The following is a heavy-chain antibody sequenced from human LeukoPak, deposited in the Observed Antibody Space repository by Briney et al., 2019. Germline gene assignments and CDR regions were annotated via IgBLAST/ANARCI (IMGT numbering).Heavy chain of an antibody. D-gene: IGHD4-4*01. J-gene: IGHJ3*02. CDR1: GYSISSSNW. CDR2: IYYSGST. V-gene: IGHV4-28*01. CDR3: ARSSHHSRDAFDI. Sequence: PSETLSLTCAVSGYSISSSNWWGWIRPPPGKGLERIGYIYYSGSTYYNPSLKSRVTMSVDTSKNQFSLKLSSVTAVDTAVYYCARSSHHSRDAFDIWGQGTMVTVSS.